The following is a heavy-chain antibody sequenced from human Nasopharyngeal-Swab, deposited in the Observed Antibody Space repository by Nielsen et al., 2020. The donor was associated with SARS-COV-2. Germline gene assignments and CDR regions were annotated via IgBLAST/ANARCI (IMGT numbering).Heavy chain of an antibody. CDR3: ARDVVGATTTDAFGI. CDR1: GGSISSSNW. Sequence: GSLRLSCAVSGGSISSSNWWSWVRQPPGKGLEWIGEIYHSGSTNYNPSLKSRVTISVDESKNQFSLKLSSVTAADTAVYFCARDVVGATTTDAFGIWGQGTMVTVSS. V-gene: IGHV4-4*01. J-gene: IGHJ3*02. D-gene: IGHD1-26*01. CDR2: IYHSGST.